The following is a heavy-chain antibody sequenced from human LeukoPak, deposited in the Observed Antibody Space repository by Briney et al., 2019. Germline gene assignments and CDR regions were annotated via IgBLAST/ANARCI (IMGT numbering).Heavy chain of an antibody. CDR3: ASRPPSETYFDVFDY. V-gene: IGHV3-23*01. CDR1: GLTFSSHA. D-gene: IGHD1-26*01. Sequence: GGSLRLSCVASGLTFSSHAMTWVRQAPGKGLEWVSGITGSGDSTYYAESVKGRFTISRDNSKNTLYLQMNNLKPEDAALYYCASRPPSETYFDVFDYWGQGTLVTVSS. CDR2: ITGSGDST. J-gene: IGHJ4*02.